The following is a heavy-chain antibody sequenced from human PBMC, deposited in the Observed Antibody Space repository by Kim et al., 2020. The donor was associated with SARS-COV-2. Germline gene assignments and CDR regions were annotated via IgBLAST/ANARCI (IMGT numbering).Heavy chain of an antibody. CDR2: IYYSGST. J-gene: IGHJ4*02. CDR1: GGSVSSGSYY. CDR3: ARAGNGAFDY. D-gene: IGHD6-19*01. Sequence: SETLSLTCTVSGGSVSSGSYYWSWIRQPPGKGLEWIGYIYYSGSTNYNPSLKSRVTISVDTSKNQFSLKLSSVTAADTAVYYCARAGNGAFDYWGQGTLVTVSS. V-gene: IGHV4-61*01.